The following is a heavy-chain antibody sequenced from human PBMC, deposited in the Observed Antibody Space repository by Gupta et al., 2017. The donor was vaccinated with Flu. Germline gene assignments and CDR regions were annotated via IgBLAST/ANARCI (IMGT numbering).Heavy chain of an antibody. CDR3: AIVSSIAARNPHYYYGMDV. D-gene: IGHD6-6*01. J-gene: IGHJ6*02. V-gene: IGHV4-61*06. Sequence: SRVTISVDTSKNQFSLKLSSVTAADTAVYYCAIVSSIAARNPHYYYGMDVWGQGTTVTVSS.